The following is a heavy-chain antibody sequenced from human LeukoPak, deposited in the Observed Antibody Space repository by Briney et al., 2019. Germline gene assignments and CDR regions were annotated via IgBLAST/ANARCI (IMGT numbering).Heavy chain of an antibody. CDR3: AKGMRIGAAPINFDY. CDR2: ISGSGGST. Sequence: GGSLRLSCAASGFTFSNYAMSWVRQAPGKGLEWLSAISGSGGSTYYADSVKGRFTISRDNSKNTLYLQMNSLRAEDTAVYYCAKGMRIGAAPINFDYWGQGTLVTVSS. V-gene: IGHV3-23*01. CDR1: GFTFSNYA. J-gene: IGHJ4*02. D-gene: IGHD6-6*01.